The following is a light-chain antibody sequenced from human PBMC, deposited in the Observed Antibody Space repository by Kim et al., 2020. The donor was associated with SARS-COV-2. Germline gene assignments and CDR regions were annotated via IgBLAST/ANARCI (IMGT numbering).Light chain of an antibody. Sequence: SSELTQDPAVSVALGQTVRITCQGDSLRSYYASWYQQKPGQAPVLVIYGKNNRPSGIPDRFSGSSSGNTASLTITGAQVEDEADYYCNSRDSSGNSYVFGTGTKVTVL. V-gene: IGLV3-19*01. CDR3: NSRDSSGNSYV. CDR2: GKN. J-gene: IGLJ1*01. CDR1: SLRSYY.